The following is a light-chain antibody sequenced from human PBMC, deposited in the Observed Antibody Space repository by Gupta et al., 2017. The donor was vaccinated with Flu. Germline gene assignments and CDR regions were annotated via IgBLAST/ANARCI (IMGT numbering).Light chain of an antibody. CDR2: YVT. V-gene: IGLV2-8*01. Sequence: QSALTQPPSASGSPGRGVTISCTGTSSDVGGYNVVSWYQQHPGKATKLLIYYVTERPSGVKARLSCYKSGNTASPQAIGLQADEEADDYCRSSEGRNKFGVFGGGTKMTVL. J-gene: IGLJ3*02. CDR3: RSSEGRNKFGV. CDR1: SSDVGGYNV.